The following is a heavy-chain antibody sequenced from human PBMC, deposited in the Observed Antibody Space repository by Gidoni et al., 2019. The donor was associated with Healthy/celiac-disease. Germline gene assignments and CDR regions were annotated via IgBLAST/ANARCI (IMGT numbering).Heavy chain of an antibody. D-gene: IGHD6-6*01. CDR2: ISYDGSNK. CDR1: GFTFSSYG. Sequence: QVQLVESGGGVVQPGRSLRLSCAASGFTFSSYGMHWVRQAPGKGLEWVAVISYDGSNKYYADSVKGRFTISRDNSKNTLYLQMNSLRAEDTAVYYCAKSGGIAAPYYWYFDLWGRGTLVTVSS. V-gene: IGHV3-30*18. CDR3: AKSGGIAAPYYWYFDL. J-gene: IGHJ2*01.